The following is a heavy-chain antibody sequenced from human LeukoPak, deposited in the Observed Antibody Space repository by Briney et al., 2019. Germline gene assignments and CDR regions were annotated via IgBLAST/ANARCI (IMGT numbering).Heavy chain of an antibody. CDR2: INPSGGST. Sequence: GASVTVSCKASGYTFTSYYMHWVRQAPGQGLEWMGLINPSGGSTSYAQKFQGRVTMTRDMSTSTVYMELSSLRSEDTAIYYCARDNSVGDNAWWFDPWGQGTLVTVSS. V-gene: IGHV1-46*01. CDR1: GYTFTSYY. D-gene: IGHD1-26*01. J-gene: IGHJ5*02. CDR3: ARDNSVGDNAWWFDP.